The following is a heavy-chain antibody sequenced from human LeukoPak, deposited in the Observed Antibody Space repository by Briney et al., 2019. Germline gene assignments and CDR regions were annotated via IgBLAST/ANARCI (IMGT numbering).Heavy chain of an antibody. Sequence: GGSLRLSCAASGFTFRNFYMSWIRQAPGRGLEWVSHISSRDNTIYYADSVKGRFTISRDNAKNSLYLQMNSLRAEDTAVYYCARDPSIPPLPDYWGQGTLVTVSS. CDR3: ARDPSIPPLPDY. CDR2: ISSRDNTI. V-gene: IGHV3-11*01. J-gene: IGHJ4*02. D-gene: IGHD1-14*01. CDR1: GFTFRNFY.